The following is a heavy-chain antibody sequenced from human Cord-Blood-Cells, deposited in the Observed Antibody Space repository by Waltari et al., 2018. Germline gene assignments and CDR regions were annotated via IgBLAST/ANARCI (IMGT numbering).Heavy chain of an antibody. V-gene: IGHV3-9*01. Sequence: EVQLVESGGGLVQPGRSLRLSCAASGFTFDDCALHSVRQAPGKGLEGVSGISWNSSSIGYSDSVKGRFTISRDNAKNSLYLQMNSLRAEDTALYYCAKDLAWELLLGHDAFDIWGQGTMVTVSS. CDR3: AKDLAWELLLGHDAFDI. J-gene: IGHJ3*02. CDR1: GFTFDDCA. CDR2: ISWNSSSI. D-gene: IGHD1-26*01.